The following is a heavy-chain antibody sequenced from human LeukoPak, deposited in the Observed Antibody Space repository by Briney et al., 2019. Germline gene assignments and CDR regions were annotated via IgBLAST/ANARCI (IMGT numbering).Heavy chain of an antibody. D-gene: IGHD1-26*01. V-gene: IGHV1-2*06. J-gene: IGHJ4*02. CDR2: IDPNTGGT. CDR3: ASLYDIVGTTVDY. CDR1: GYTFTHYY. Sequence: ASVKGSCKNSGYTFTHYYIHRVRQAPGQGREWMGRIDPNTGGTKSAKNFQGRVTMTRDTSISTAYMALSGLRSDDTAVYYCASLYDIVGTTVDYWGQGTLVTVSS.